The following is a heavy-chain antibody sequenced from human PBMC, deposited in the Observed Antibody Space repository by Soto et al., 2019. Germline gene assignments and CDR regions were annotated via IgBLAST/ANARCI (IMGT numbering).Heavy chain of an antibody. CDR2: IWYDGSNK. J-gene: IGHJ4*02. V-gene: IGHV3-33*01. D-gene: IGHD3-3*01. Sequence: GGSLRLSCAASGFTFSSYGMHWVRQAPGKGLEWVAVIWYDGSNKYYADSVKGRFTISRDNSKNTLYLQMNSLRAEDTAVYYCARDLVFWSGYYMSAGGLDYWGQGTLVTVSS. CDR1: GFTFSSYG. CDR3: ARDLVFWSGYYMSAGGLDY.